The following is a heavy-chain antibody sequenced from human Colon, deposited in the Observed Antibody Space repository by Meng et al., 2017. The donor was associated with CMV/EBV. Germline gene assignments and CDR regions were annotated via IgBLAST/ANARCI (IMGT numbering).Heavy chain of an antibody. D-gene: IGHD1-1*01. CDR3: ASRTGGPYYYYMDV. V-gene: IGHV1-69*12. Sequence: QGQLVQCGAGVKKPGSSVKGSCKASGGTFSSYALTWVRQAPGQGLEWMGGIVPLFGTTNYAQKFQGRLTITADESTTTIYMELNSLTSADTAVYYCASRTGGPYYYYMDVWAKGTSVTV. CDR1: GGTFSSYA. CDR2: IVPLFGTT. J-gene: IGHJ6*03.